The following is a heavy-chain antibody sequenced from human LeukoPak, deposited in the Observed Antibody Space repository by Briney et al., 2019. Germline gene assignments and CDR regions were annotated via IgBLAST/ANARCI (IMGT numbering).Heavy chain of an antibody. Sequence: PGGSLRLSCAASGFTFNRSWMNWVRQAPGKGLEWVANMDPSGSQKRYVDSVKGRFIISKDNPGASLYLDMYNLRAEDTAIYYCAIWTLVNYWGQGTLVTVSS. V-gene: IGHV3-7*01. D-gene: IGHD1-1*01. CDR3: AIWTLVNY. CDR1: GFTFNRSW. J-gene: IGHJ4*02. CDR2: MDPSGSQK.